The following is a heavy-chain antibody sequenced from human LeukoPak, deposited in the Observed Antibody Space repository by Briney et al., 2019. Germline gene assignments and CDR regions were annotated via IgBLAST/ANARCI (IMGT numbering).Heavy chain of an antibody. CDR3: TRGGLTFGGD. J-gene: IGHJ4*02. D-gene: IGHD3-10*01. CDR1: GGSISTSNW. CDR2: IHHSGTT. V-gene: IGHV4-4*02. Sequence: SGTLSLTCVVSGGSISTSNWWSWVRQPQGKGLEWIGEIHHSGTTNYNPSLKSRVTISVEKSKNQFSLKRTSVTVADTAVYYCTRGGLTFGGDWGQGTLVTVSS.